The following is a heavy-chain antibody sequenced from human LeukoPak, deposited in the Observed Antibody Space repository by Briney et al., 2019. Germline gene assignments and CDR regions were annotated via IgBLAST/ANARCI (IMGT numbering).Heavy chain of an antibody. CDR2: INSRSSSI. V-gene: IGHV3-48*02. Sequence: GGSLRLSCAASGFTFSSYSMNWVRQASGKGLEWVSYINSRSSSIDYADSVKGRFTISRDNAKKSLNLQMNSLRDEDTAVYYCAREPTGASDAFDIWGQGTMVTVSS. CDR3: AREPTGASDAFDI. J-gene: IGHJ3*02. D-gene: IGHD1-14*01. CDR1: GFTFSSYS.